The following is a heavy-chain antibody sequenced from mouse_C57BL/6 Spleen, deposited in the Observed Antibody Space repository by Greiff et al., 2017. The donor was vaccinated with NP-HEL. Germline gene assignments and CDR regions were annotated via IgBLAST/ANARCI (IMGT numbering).Heavy chain of an antibody. CDR2: IRNKANNHAT. D-gene: IGHD2-4*01. CDR1: GFTFSDAW. J-gene: IGHJ2*01. Sequence: EVMLVESGGGLVQPGGSMKLSCAASGFTFSDAWMDWVRQSPEKGLEWVAEIRNKANNHATYYAESVKGRFTISRDDSKSSVYLQMNSLRAEDTGIYYCTRGDYDDGYYFDYWGQGTTLTVSS. V-gene: IGHV6-6*01. CDR3: TRGDYDDGYYFDY.